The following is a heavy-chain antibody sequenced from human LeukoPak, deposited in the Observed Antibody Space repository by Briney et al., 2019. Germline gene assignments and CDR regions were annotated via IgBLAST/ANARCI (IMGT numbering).Heavy chain of an antibody. J-gene: IGHJ3*02. V-gene: IGHV4-39*07. CDR2: IYYSGIT. CDR3: ARVGLQNAFDI. D-gene: IGHD3-16*01. Sequence: SETLSLTCTVSGGSISATGYVSGWIHRPPGKGLEWIGSIYYSGITHYNRSLKSRVTISVDTSKNQFSLKLSSVTAADTAVYYCARVGLQNAFDIWGQGTVVTVSS. CDR1: GGSISATGYV.